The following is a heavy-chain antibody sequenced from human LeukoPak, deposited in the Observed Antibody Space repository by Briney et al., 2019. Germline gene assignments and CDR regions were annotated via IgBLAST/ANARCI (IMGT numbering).Heavy chain of an antibody. CDR2: IYSGGST. CDR3: ARAPFSDYFDY. Sequence: GALRLSCAASGFTVSSNYMSWVRQAPGKGLEWVSVIYSGGSTYYADSVKGRFTISRDNSKNTLYLQMNSLRAEDTAVYYCARAPFSDYFDYWGQGTLVTVSS. CDR1: GFTVSSNY. J-gene: IGHJ4*02. V-gene: IGHV3-53*01.